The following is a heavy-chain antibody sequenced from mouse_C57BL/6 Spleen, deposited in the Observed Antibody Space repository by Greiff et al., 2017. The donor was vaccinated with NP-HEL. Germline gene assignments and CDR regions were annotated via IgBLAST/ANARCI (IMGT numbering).Heavy chain of an antibody. CDR2: IYPGDGDT. Sequence: VQLQQSGPELVKPGASVKISCKASGYAFSSSWMNWVKQRPGKGLEWLGRIYPGDGDTNYNGKFKGKATLTADKSSSTAYSQLSSLTSEDSAVYFCARFNYDVGYWGQGTTLTVSS. J-gene: IGHJ2*01. V-gene: IGHV1-82*01. D-gene: IGHD2-4*01. CDR1: GYAFSSSW. CDR3: ARFNYDVGY.